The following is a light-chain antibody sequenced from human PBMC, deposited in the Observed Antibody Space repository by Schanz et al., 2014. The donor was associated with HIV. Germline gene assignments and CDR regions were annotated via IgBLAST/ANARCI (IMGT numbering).Light chain of an antibody. V-gene: IGLV1-40*01. CDR1: SSNIGAGYD. CDR2: GNN. J-gene: IGLJ2*01. Sequence: QSVLTQPPSVSGAPGQRVTISCTGSSSNIGAGYDVHWYQQLPGTAPKLLIYGNNNRPSGVPDRFSGSKSDNTASLTVSGLQTEDEADYYCLSYAGNNNLIFGGGTKLTVL. CDR3: LSYAGNNNLI.